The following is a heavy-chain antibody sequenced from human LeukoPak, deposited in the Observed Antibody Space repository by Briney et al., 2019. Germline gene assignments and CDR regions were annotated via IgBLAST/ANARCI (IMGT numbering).Heavy chain of an antibody. CDR1: GHTFTSYW. CDR2: IYPGGSDT. Sequence: GESLKISCQGSGHTFTSYWIGWVRQLPGKGLEWMGIIYPGGSDTTYSPSFQGQVTISVDKSISTAYLQWSSLKASDPGMYYCARHYSPRSGRNTFGYWGQGTRVTVSS. CDR3: ARHYSPRSGRNTFGY. D-gene: IGHD1/OR15-1a*01. V-gene: IGHV5-51*01. J-gene: IGHJ4*02.